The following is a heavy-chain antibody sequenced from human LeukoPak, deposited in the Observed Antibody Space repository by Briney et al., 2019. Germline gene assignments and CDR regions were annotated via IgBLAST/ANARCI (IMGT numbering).Heavy chain of an antibody. V-gene: IGHV3-7*04. CDR3: TGGALDY. CDR2: INQDGREQ. Sequence: GGSLRLSCAASGFTFSDYWMSWVRKAPGQGLEWVAKINQDGREQHFVDSVKGRFTISRDNAQNSLFLQMDSLRAEDTAVYYCTGGALDYWGQGALVSVSS. J-gene: IGHJ4*02. CDR1: GFTFSDYW.